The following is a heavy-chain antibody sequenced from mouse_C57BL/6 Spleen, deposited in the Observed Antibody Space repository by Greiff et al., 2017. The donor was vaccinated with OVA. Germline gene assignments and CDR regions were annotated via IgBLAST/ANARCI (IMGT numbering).Heavy chain of an antibody. CDR2: ILPGSGST. J-gene: IGHJ3*01. V-gene: IGHV1-9*01. CDR3: ARKGSYYGSSYAWFAY. D-gene: IGHD1-1*01. CDR1: GYTFTGYW. Sequence: QVQLQQSGAELMKPGASVKLSCKATGYTFTGYWIEWVKQRPGHGLEWIGEILPGSGSTNYNEKFKGKATFTADTSSNTAYMQLSSLTTEDSAIYYCARKGSYYGSSYAWFAYWGQGTLVTVSA.